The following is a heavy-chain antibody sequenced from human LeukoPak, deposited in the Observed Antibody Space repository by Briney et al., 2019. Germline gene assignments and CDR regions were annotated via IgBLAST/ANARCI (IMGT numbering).Heavy chain of an antibody. J-gene: IGHJ4*02. V-gene: IGHV3-23*01. D-gene: IGHD2-15*01. CDR2: ISGSGDST. CDR3: AKGWHRSSRGDFDH. CDR1: GFTFSSYS. Sequence: GGSLRLSCAASGFTFSSYSMNWVRQAPGKGLEWVSGISGSGDSTYYADSVKGRCTISRDNSKNTLYLQMSSLRAEDTAVYYCAKGWHRSSRGDFDHWGQGTLVTVSS.